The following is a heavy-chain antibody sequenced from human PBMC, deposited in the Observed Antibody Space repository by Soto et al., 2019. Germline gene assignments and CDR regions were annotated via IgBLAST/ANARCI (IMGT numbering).Heavy chain of an antibody. J-gene: IGHJ6*04. D-gene: IGHD6-19*01. CDR2: TYYRSKWYN. Sequence: PSQTVSLTCAIPGDSVSSNSAAWNWIRQSPSRGLEWLGRTYYRSKWYNDYAVSVKSRITINPDTSKNQFSLQLNSVTPEDTAVYYCARYQRIAVAGTKYYYYGMGVWGKGTTVTVSS. V-gene: IGHV6-1*01. CDR1: GDSVSSNSAA. CDR3: ARYQRIAVAGTKYYYYGMGV.